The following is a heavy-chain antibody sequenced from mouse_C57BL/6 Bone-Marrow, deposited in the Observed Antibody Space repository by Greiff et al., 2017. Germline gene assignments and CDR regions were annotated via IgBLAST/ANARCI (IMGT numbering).Heavy chain of an antibody. V-gene: IGHV5-6*01. CDR1: GFTFSSYG. J-gene: IGHJ4*01. CDR3: ARQTCGD. CDR2: ISSGGSYT. Sequence: EVNVVESGGDLVKPGGSLKLSCAASGFTFSSYGMSWVRQTPDKRLEWVATISSGGSYTYYPDSVKGRFTISRDNAKNTLYLQMSSLKSEDTAMYYCARQTCGDWGQGTSVTVSS.